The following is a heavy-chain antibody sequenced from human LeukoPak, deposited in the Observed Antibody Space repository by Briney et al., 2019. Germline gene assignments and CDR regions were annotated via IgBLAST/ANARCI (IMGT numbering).Heavy chain of an antibody. V-gene: IGHV3-7*01. CDR1: GFTFRSYW. Sequence: PGGSLRLSCAASGFTFRSYWMSWVRQAPGKGLEWVANIKQDGSEKYYVDSVKGRFTISRDNAKNSLYLQMNSLRAEDTAVYYCTGHHQAYSRTYWGQGTLVTVSS. J-gene: IGHJ4*02. CDR2: IKQDGSEK. D-gene: IGHD6-13*01. CDR3: TGHHQAYSRTY.